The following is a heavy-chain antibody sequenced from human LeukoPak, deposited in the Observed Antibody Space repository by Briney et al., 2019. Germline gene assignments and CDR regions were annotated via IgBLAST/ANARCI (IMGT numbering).Heavy chain of an antibody. V-gene: IGHV3-9*01. CDR2: ISWNSGSI. Sequence: GGSLRLSCAASGFTFDDYAMHWVRQAPGKGLEWVSGISWNSGSIGYADSVKGRFTISRDNAKNSLYLQMNSLRAEDTALYYCAKDIGVVTAMGNFDYWGQGTLVTVSS. D-gene: IGHD2-21*02. CDR1: GFTFDDYA. CDR3: AKDIGVVTAMGNFDY. J-gene: IGHJ4*02.